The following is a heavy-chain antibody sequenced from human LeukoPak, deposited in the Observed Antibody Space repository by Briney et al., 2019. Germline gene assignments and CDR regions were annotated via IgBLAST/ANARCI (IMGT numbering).Heavy chain of an antibody. V-gene: IGHV4-39*01. CDR3: VSLASRLIAY. J-gene: IGHJ4*02. Sequence: SETLSLTCTVSGGSIDNSQYYWGWIRQPPGEGLEGIASIHYSRSTHYTPSLKSRVTISVDTSKNQFPLKPSSVTAAHTPLYCCVSLASRLIAYWDQGTLVTVSS. CDR2: IHYSRST. CDR1: GGSIDNSQYY.